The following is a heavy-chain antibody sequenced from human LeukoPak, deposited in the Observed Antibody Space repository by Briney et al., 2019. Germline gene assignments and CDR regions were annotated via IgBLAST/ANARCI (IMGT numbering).Heavy chain of an antibody. CDR2: IYHSGST. Sequence: SETLSLTCTVSGYSISSGYYWGWIRQPPGKGLEWIGSIYHSGSTYYNPSLKSRVTISEDTSKNQFSLKLSSVTAADTAVYYCARGRYNYALEDYFDYWGQGTLVTVSS. CDR1: GYSISSGYY. V-gene: IGHV4-38-2*02. CDR3: ARGRYNYALEDYFDY. D-gene: IGHD5-18*01. J-gene: IGHJ4*02.